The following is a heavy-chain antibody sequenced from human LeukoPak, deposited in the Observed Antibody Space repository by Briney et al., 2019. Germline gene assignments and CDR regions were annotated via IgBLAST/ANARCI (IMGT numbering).Heavy chain of an antibody. CDR1: GFTFSSYA. D-gene: IGHD3-16*01. V-gene: IGHV3-30-3*01. J-gene: IGHJ4*02. CDR3: ARDRGSHPDAFGDY. CDR2: ISYDGSNK. Sequence: GGSLRLSCAASGFTFSSYAMHWVRQAPGKGLEWVAVISYDGSNKYYADSVKGRFTISRDNSKNTLYLQMNSLRAEDTAVYYCARDRGSHPDAFGDYWGQGTLVTVSS.